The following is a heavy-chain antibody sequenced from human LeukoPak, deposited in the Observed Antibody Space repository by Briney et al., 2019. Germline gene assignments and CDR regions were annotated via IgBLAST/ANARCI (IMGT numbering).Heavy chain of an antibody. D-gene: IGHD1-26*01. J-gene: IGHJ4*02. CDR1: GFTFSSYS. CDR3: AREEWELPNFFDY. V-gene: IGHV3-30-3*01. CDR2: ISYDGSNK. Sequence: GGSLRLSCAASGFTFSSYSMHWVRQAPGKGLEWVAVISYDGSNKYYADSVKGRFTISRDNAKNSLYLQMNSLRDEDTAVYYCAREEWELPNFFDYWGQGTLVTVSS.